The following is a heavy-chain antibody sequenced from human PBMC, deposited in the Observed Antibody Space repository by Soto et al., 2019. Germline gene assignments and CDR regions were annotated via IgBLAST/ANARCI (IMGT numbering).Heavy chain of an antibody. Sequence: GGSLRLSCTASGFTFNRHAMTWVRQAPGKGLEWVSGLSDSGGSIYYADSVKGRFTISRDNSKNTLYLQMNSLRAEDTAVYYCASEILLWFGELDYGMDVWGQGTTVTVSS. J-gene: IGHJ6*02. CDR1: GFTFNRHA. CDR2: LSDSGGSI. CDR3: ASEILLWFGELDYGMDV. V-gene: IGHV3-23*01. D-gene: IGHD3-10*01.